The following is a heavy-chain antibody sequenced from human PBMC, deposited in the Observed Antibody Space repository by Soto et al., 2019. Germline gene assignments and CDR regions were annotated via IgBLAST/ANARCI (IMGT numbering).Heavy chain of an antibody. CDR2: IWYDGSNK. CDR3: ARPVTYYYDSSGYYAPYFDY. V-gene: IGHV3-33*01. J-gene: IGHJ4*02. CDR1: GFTFSSYG. Sequence: QVQLVESGGGVVQPGRSLRLSCAASGFTFSSYGMHWVRQAPGKGLEWVAVIWYDGSNKYYADSVKGRFTISRDNSKNTQYLQMNSLRAEDTAVYYCARPVTYYYDSSGYYAPYFDYWGQGTLVTVSS. D-gene: IGHD3-22*01.